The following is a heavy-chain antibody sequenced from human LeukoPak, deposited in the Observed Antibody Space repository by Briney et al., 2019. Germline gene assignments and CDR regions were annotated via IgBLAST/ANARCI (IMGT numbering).Heavy chain of an antibody. CDR1: DGSLSSYY. Sequence: SETLSLTCTVSDGSLSSYYWSWIRQPPGKGLEWIGYIYYSGSTNYNPSLKSRVTISVDTSKNQFSLKLSSVTAVDTAVYYCARVVVGAIDYWGQGTLVTVSS. J-gene: IGHJ4*02. D-gene: IGHD1-26*01. V-gene: IGHV4-59*13. CDR3: ARVVVGAIDY. CDR2: IYYSGST.